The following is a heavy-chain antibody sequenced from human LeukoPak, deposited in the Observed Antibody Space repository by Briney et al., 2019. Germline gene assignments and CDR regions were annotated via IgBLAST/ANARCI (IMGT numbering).Heavy chain of an antibody. Sequence: GGSLRLSCAASGFTFNSHAMAWVRQAPGKGLEWVSAISGSGGRTYDADSVKGRFTISRDNSKNTLYLQMNSLRAEDTAVYYCAKWGCSGGSCYPFDYWGQGTLVTVSS. D-gene: IGHD2-15*01. V-gene: IGHV3-23*01. CDR2: ISGSGGRT. J-gene: IGHJ4*02. CDR3: AKWGCSGGSCYPFDY. CDR1: GFTFNSHA.